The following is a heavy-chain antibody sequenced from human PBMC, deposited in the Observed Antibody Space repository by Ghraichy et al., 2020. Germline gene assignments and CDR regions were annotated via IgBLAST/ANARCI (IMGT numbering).Heavy chain of an antibody. CDR2: MNPNSGNK. CDR1: GYTFTTYD. D-gene: IGHD1/OR15-1a*01. J-gene: IGHJ6*02. CDR3: ATYNWNKISGAYYYYGLDV. V-gene: IGHV1-8*01. Sequence: ASVKVSCKTSGYTFTTYDINWVRQATGQGPEWMGWMNPNSGNKGYAQKFRGRVTMTRNTSISTAYMELSSLRSEDTAVYYCATYNWNKISGAYYYYGLDVWGQGTTVTV.